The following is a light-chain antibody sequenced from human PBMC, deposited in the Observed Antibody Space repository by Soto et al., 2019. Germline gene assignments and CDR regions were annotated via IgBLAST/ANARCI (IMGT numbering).Light chain of an antibody. CDR2: AVH. V-gene: IGKV1-39*01. CDR1: QPISTY. J-gene: IGKJ4*01. CDR3: QQTYSTPT. Sequence: DIQMTQSPSSLSASAGDRVTITCRASQPISTYLNWYQHKPGQAPKLLIYAVHSLQSGVPSRFSGGGSVTDFTLTISSLQPEDFATYVCQQTYSTPTFGGGTKVEI.